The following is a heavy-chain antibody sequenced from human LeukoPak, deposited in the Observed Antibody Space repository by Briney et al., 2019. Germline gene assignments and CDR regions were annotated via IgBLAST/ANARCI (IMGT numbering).Heavy chain of an antibody. CDR1: GGSISSGGYY. CDR2: IYYSGST. CDR3: ARAGDYCGGDCYLSSIFDY. D-gene: IGHD2-21*02. V-gene: IGHV4-31*03. Sequence: SETLSLTCTVSGGSISSGGYYWSWIRQHPGKGLEWIGYIYYSGSTYYNPSLKSRVTISVDTSKNQFSLKLSSVTAADTAVYYCARAGDYCGGDCYLSSIFDYWGQGTLVTVSS. J-gene: IGHJ4*02.